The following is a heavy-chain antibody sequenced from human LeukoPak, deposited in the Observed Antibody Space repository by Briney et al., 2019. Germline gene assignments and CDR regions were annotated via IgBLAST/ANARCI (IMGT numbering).Heavy chain of an antibody. CDR2: ISSSSSYI. J-gene: IGHJ4*02. CDR3: AGDLGGYPIDY. Sequence: GGSLRLSCAASGFTFSSYNMNWVRQAPGKGLEWVSSISSSSSYIYYADSVKGRFTISRDNAKNSLYLQMNSLRAEDTAVYYCAGDLGGYPIDYWGQGTLVTVSS. D-gene: IGHD3-22*01. CDR1: GFTFSSYN. V-gene: IGHV3-21*01.